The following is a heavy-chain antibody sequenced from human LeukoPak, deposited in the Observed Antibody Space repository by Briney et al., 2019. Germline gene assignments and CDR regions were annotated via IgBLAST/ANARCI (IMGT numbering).Heavy chain of an antibody. D-gene: IGHD1-7*01. V-gene: IGHV4-4*07. CDR3: ARWNYDAFDF. Sequence: SETLSLTCIVSGGSISSYYWSWIRQPAGKGLEWIGRIYTSGRNIYNTSLKGRVTKSVDTSKNHFSLKQSAVTGADTGLYHSARWNYDAFDFCGQGTMVTVSS. CDR2: IYTSGRN. J-gene: IGHJ3*01. CDR1: GGSISSYY.